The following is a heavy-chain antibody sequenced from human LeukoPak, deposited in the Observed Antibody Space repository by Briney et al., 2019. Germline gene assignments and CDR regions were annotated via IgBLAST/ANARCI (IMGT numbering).Heavy chain of an antibody. Sequence: GGSLRLSCAASGFTFNNAWLSWIRQAPGKGLEWVGRIKSKTAGGTTDYPAPVKGRFTISRDDSEKTLYLQMNSLKTEDTAVYYCTTDSGDYGDYVRKWGQGTLVTVSS. CDR3: TTDSGDYGDYVRK. J-gene: IGHJ1*01. CDR2: IKSKTAGGTT. V-gene: IGHV3-15*01. D-gene: IGHD4-17*01. CDR1: GFTFNNAW.